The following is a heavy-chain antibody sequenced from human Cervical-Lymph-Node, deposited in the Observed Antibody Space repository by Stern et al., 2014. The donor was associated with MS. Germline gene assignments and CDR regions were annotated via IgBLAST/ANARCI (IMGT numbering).Heavy chain of an antibody. CDR1: GGTFSTSG. CDR2: IIPIVNTT. J-gene: IGHJ5*02. V-gene: IGHV1-69*06. D-gene: IGHD1-26*01. CDR3: ARDLGVGPTVS. Sequence: QVQLMQSGAEVKKPGSSVKVSCKASGGTFSTSGISWVRQAPGQGLEWMGGIIPIVNTTNYARKFQGRLTITADKSTSTAYMALSSLRSEDTAVYYCARDLGVGPTVSWGQGTVVTVSS.